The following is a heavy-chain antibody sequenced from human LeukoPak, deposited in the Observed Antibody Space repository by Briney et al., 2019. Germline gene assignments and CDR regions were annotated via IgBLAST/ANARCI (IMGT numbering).Heavy chain of an antibody. D-gene: IGHD3-22*01. CDR1: GGSISSSSYY. Sequence: SETLSLTCTVSGGSISSSSYYWGWIRQPPGKGLEWIGSIYYSGSTYYNPSLKSRVTISVDTSKNQFSLKLSSVTAADTAVYYCARVNRVFYYDSSGYPDYWGQGTLVTVSS. V-gene: IGHV4-39*01. CDR3: ARVNRVFYYDSSGYPDY. J-gene: IGHJ4*02. CDR2: IYYSGST.